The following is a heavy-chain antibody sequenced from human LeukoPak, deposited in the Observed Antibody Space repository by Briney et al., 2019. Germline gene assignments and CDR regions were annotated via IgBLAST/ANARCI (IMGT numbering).Heavy chain of an antibody. CDR1: GGSISSSGYY. J-gene: IGHJ4*02. CDR2: INHSGST. V-gene: IGHV4-39*07. CDR3: ARGLYQLLWSYYFDY. Sequence: SETLSLTCTVSGGSISSSGYYWSWIRQPPGKGLEWIGEINHSGSTNYNPSLKSRVTISVDTSKNQFSLKLSSVTAADTAVYYCARGLYQLLWSYYFDYWGQGTLVTVSS. D-gene: IGHD2-2*01.